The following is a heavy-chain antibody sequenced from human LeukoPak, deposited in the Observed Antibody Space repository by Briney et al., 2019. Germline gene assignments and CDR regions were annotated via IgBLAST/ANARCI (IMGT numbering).Heavy chain of an antibody. CDR2: ISSSSGTI. CDR1: GFTFSSYS. V-gene: IGHV3-48*01. Sequence: PGGSLRLSCAASGFTFSSYSMNCVRQAPGRGLEWVSYISSSSGTIYYADSVKGRFTISRDNAKNSLFLQMNRLRAEDTAVYYCARDRGQWLENYFDYWGQGTLVTVSS. CDR3: ARDRGQWLENYFDY. D-gene: IGHD3-22*01. J-gene: IGHJ4*02.